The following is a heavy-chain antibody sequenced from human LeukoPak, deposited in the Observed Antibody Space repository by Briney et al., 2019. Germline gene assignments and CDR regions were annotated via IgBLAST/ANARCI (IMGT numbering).Heavy chain of an antibody. CDR2: IYYSGST. D-gene: IGHD2-15*01. J-gene: IGHJ5*02. Sequence: SQTLSLTCTVSGGSISSGGYYWSWIRQHPGKGLEWIGYIYYSGSTYYNPSLKSRVTISVDTSKNQFSLKLSSVTAADTAVYYCASGYCSGGSCYFFHWFDPWGQGTLVTVSS. CDR1: GGSISSGGYY. V-gene: IGHV4-31*03. CDR3: ASGYCSGGSCYFFHWFDP.